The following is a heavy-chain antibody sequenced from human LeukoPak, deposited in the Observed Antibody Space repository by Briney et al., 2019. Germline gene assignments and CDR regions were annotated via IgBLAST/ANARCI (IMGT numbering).Heavy chain of an antibody. CDR1: GFTFSSYA. D-gene: IGHD3-22*01. CDR2: MRGNGVET. V-gene: IGHV3-23*01. Sequence: GGSLRLSCAASGFTFSSYAMNWVRQAPGKGLEWVSGMRGNGVETYYADSVKGRFTISRDNSKNTLYLQMNSLRAEDTAVYYCAKVFGSYYDSSGYYYDYWGQGTLVTVSS. CDR3: AKVFGSYYDSSGYYYDY. J-gene: IGHJ4*02.